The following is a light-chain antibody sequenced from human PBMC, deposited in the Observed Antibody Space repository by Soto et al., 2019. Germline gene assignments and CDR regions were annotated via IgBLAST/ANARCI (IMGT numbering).Light chain of an antibody. J-gene: IGKJ4*01. CDR3: QHRSNWPRT. CDR1: QSVSSY. CDR2: DAS. V-gene: IGKV3-11*01. Sequence: EIVLTQSPATLSLSPGEGATLSCRASQSVSSYLAWYQQKPVQAPRLLIYDASNRATGFPARFSGSGSGTDVTLTISSLEPEDFAVYYGQHRSNWPRTFGGGTKVEIK.